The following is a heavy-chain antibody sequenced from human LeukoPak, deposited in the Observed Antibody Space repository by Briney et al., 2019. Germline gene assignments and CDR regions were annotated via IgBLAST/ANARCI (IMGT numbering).Heavy chain of an antibody. Sequence: PGGSLRLSCAASGFTFSTYAMSWVRQAPGKGLEWVSGISGSGGSTYYADSVKGRFTISRDNAKNSLYLQMNSLRAEDTAVYYCARARGYYDSSGYREYFQHWGQGTLVTVSS. J-gene: IGHJ1*01. D-gene: IGHD3-22*01. CDR2: ISGSGGST. V-gene: IGHV3-23*01. CDR1: GFTFSTYA. CDR3: ARARGYYDSSGYREYFQH.